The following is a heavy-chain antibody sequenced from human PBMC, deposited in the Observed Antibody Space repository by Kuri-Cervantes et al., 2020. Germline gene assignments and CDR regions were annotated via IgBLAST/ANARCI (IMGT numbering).Heavy chain of an antibody. CDR3: AVGVPAAITFKHRINWFDP. D-gene: IGHD2-2*01. CDR1: GGSISSSSYY. V-gene: IGHV4-39*01. Sequence: SETLSLTCTVSGGSISSSSYYWGWIRQPPGKGLEWIGSIYYSGSTYYNPSLKSRVTISVDTSKNQFSLKLSSVTAADTAVYYCAVGVPAAITFKHRINWFDPWGQGTLVTVSS. J-gene: IGHJ5*02. CDR2: IYYSGST.